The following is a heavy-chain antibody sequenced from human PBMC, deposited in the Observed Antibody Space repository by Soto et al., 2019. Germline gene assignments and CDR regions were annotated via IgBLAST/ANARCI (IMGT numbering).Heavy chain of an antibody. CDR2: INAGNGNT. Sequence: GASVKVSCKASGYTFTSXAMHWVRQAPGQRLEWMGWINAGNGNTKYSQKFQGRVTITRDTSASTAYMELSSLRSEDTAVYYCARGPKYYYDSSGKPTSFDYWGQGTLVTVSS. J-gene: IGHJ4*02. CDR1: GYTFTSXA. CDR3: ARGPKYYYDSSGKPTSFDY. D-gene: IGHD3-22*01. V-gene: IGHV1-3*01.